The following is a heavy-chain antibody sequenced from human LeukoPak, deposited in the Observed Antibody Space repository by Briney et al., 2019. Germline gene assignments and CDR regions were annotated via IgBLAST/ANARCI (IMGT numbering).Heavy chain of an antibody. CDR2: ISYDGSNK. CDR1: GFTFGSYG. Sequence: PGGSLRLSCAASGFTFGSYGMHWVRQAPGKGLEWVAVISYDGSNKYYADSVKGRFTISRDNSKNTLYLQMNSLRAEDTAVYYCAKVGTMIGRWWFNWFDPWGQGTLVTVSS. V-gene: IGHV3-30*18. J-gene: IGHJ5*02. CDR3: AKVGTMIGRWWFNWFDP. D-gene: IGHD3-22*01.